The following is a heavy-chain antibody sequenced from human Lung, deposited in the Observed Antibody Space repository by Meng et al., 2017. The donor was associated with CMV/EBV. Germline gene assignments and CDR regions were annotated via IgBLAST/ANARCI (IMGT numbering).Heavy chain of an antibody. Sequence: GGSLRLXCAAFGFTVSTNYMSWVRQAPGKGLECVSVIYSGGRTYYADSVKGRFTISRDNSKNTLYLQMNSLRAEDTAMYYCAKYPQTYPYSSSSWGQGTLVTVSS. D-gene: IGHD6-13*01. CDR2: IYSGGRT. V-gene: IGHV3-53*01. CDR3: AKYPQTYPYSSSS. CDR1: GFTVSTNY. J-gene: IGHJ4*02.